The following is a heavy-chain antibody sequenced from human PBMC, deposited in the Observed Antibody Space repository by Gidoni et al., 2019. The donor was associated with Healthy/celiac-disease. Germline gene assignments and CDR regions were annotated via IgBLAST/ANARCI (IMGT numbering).Heavy chain of an antibody. CDR2: ISGSGGST. Sequence: EVQLLESGGGLVQPGGSLRLSCAASGFTFSSYAMSWVRPAPGKGLEWVSAISGSGGSTYYADSVKGRFTISRDNSKNTLYLQMNSLRAEDTAVYYCAKDQGVVPAASNWFDPWGQGTLVTVSS. D-gene: IGHD2-2*01. CDR3: AKDQGVVPAASNWFDP. CDR1: GFTFSSYA. V-gene: IGHV3-23*01. J-gene: IGHJ5*02.